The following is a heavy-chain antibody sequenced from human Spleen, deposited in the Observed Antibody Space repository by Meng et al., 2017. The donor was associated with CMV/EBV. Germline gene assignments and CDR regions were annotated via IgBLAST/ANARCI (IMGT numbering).Heavy chain of an antibody. D-gene: IGHD3-9*01. V-gene: IGHV3-21*06. CDR2: ISGSSSYT. CDR3: ARDHRILEDY. Sequence: VGSLRLSCVVSGFTFSSYSMNWVRQIPGKGLECVSCISGSSSYTYYADSVKGRFTISRDNAKNSLYLQMNSLRAEDTAMYYCARDHRILEDYWGQGTLVTVSS. J-gene: IGHJ4*02. CDR1: GFTFSSYS.